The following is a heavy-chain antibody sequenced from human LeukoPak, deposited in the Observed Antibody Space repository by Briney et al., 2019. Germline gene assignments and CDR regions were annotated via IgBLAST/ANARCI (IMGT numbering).Heavy chain of an antibody. CDR1: GLSVSSNF. CDR3: ARVGLLHYPMDY. Sequence: GGSLRLSCAATGLSVSSNFMSWVRQAPGKGLEWVSVIYGGGSTYYADSVRGRFTTSRDNAKNSVFLQMNSLRAEDTAVYYCARVGLLHYPMDYWGRGTLLTVSS. V-gene: IGHV3-53*01. J-gene: IGHJ4*02. D-gene: IGHD1-26*01. CDR2: IYGGGST.